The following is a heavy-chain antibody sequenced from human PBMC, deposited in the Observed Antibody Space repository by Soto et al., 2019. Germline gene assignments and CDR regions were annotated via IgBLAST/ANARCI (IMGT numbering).Heavy chain of an antibody. V-gene: IGHV1-18*01. D-gene: IGHD4-17*01. CDR1: GLAFSNSR. J-gene: IGHJ4*02. Sequence: QVQLVQSGAEVKKPGASVKVSCKASGLAFSNSRISWVRQAPGQGPEWMGWIRVYNGDRNYSWKFQGRLFMTTDTSTSTAYMELRSLRSDDTAVYFCASADYGDEDYWRQGTLVTVSS. CDR2: IRVYNGDR. CDR3: ASADYGDEDY.